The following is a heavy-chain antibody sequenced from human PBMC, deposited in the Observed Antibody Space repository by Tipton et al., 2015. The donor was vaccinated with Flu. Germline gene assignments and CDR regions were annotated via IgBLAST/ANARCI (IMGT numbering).Heavy chain of an antibody. CDR2: IYTSGST. CDR1: GGSISSGSYY. CDR3: ARDGYYYYYYGMDV. V-gene: IGHV4-61*02. D-gene: IGHD2-2*03. J-gene: IGHJ6*02. Sequence: TLSLTCTVSGGSISSGSYYWSWIRQPAGKGLEWIGRIYTSGSTNYNPSLTSRVTISVDTSKNQFSLKLSSVTAADTAVYYCARDGYYYYYYGMDVWGQGTTVTVSS.